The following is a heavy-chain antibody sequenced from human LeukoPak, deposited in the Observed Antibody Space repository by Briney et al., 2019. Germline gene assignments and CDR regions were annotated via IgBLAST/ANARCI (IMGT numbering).Heavy chain of an antibody. V-gene: IGHV3-30*01. D-gene: IGHD1-1*01. CDR3: ARDLVIFGWNHFDY. J-gene: IGHJ4*02. Sequence: GRSLRLSCAASGFTFSSYAMHWVRQAPGKGLEWVAVISYDGSNKYYADSVKGRFTISRDNSKNTLYLQMNSLRAEDTAVYCCARDLVIFGWNHFDYWGQGTLVTVSS. CDR1: GFTFSSYA. CDR2: ISYDGSNK.